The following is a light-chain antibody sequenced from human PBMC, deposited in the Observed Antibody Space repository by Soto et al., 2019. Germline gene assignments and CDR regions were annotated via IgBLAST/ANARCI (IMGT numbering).Light chain of an antibody. CDR1: QSVSSN. J-gene: IGKJ1*01. Sequence: EIVMTQSPATLSVSPGERATLSCRASQSVSSNLAWYQQKPGQAPRLLIYDASTRATDIPARFSGSGSGTEFTLTISSLQSEDFAVYYCQQYNNWPPWTFGQGTKVETK. V-gene: IGKV3-15*01. CDR2: DAS. CDR3: QQYNNWPPWT.